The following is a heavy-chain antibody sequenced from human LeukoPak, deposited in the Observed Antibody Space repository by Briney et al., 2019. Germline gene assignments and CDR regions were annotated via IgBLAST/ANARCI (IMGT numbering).Heavy chain of an antibody. J-gene: IGHJ5*02. CDR2: IYYSGSA. Sequence: PSETLSLTCTVSGGSISSSSYYWGWIRQPPGKGLEWIGSIYYSGSAYYNPSLKSRVTISVDTSKNQFSLKLSSVTAADTAVYYCASGQDNWFDPWGQGTLVTVSS. CDR1: GGSISSSSYY. D-gene: IGHD3/OR15-3a*01. V-gene: IGHV4-39*01. CDR3: ASGQDNWFDP.